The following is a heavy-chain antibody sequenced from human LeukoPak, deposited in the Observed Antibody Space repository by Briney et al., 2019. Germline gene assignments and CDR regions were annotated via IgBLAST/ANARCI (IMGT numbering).Heavy chain of an antibody. V-gene: IGHV3-30*04. CDR1: GFTFSSYA. D-gene: IGHD4-17*01. Sequence: GGSLRLSCAASGFTFSSYAMHWVRQAPGKGLEWVAVISYDGSNKYYADSVKGRFTISRDNSKNTLYLQMNSLRAEDTAVYYCAKAGPVTTSGWFDPWGQGTLVTVSS. J-gene: IGHJ5*02. CDR2: ISYDGSNK. CDR3: AKAGPVTTSGWFDP.